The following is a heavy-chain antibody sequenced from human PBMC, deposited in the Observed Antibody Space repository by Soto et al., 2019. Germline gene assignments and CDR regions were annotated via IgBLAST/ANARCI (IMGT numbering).Heavy chain of an antibody. Sequence: SETLSLTCTVSGGSITGSSYYWGWIRQPPGKGLEWIGSIYYSGSTYYNPSLKSRVTISVDTSKSQFSLKLNSVTAADTSVYYCARPPTASLDAFEIWGQGTIVTVSS. CDR1: GGSITGSSYY. V-gene: IGHV4-39*01. CDR2: IYYSGST. CDR3: ARPPTASLDAFEI. J-gene: IGHJ3*02.